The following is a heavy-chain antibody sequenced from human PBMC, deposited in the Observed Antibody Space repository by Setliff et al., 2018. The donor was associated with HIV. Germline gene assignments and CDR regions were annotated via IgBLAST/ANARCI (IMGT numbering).Heavy chain of an antibody. J-gene: IGHJ4*02. CDR3: AHRRSTITVATIFDY. CDR1: GFALSSSGEG. V-gene: IGHV2-5*02. CDR2: IYWDGGK. D-gene: IGHD4-17*01. Sequence: SGPTLVNPTQTLTLTCNFSGFALSSSGEGVGWIRQPPWKALEWLGVIYWDGGKRYSPPLKTRLTITKDTSKDQVVLTMTNMDPVDTATYYCAHRRSTITVATIFDYWGRGTLVTVSS.